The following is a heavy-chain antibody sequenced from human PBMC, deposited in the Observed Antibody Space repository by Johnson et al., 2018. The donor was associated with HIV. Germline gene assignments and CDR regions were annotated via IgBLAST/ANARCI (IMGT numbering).Heavy chain of an antibody. Sequence: QVQLVESGGGLVQPGGSLRLSCAASGFTFSDYYMNWMRQAPGKGLEWLSYISSSGTAKYYAYSVKGRFTISRDNAKNTLYLQMNSLRAEDTAVYYCASAEIAAAATGHDAFDIWGQGTMVTVSS. CDR3: ASAEIAAAATGHDAFDI. V-gene: IGHV3-11*04. CDR2: ISSSGTAK. J-gene: IGHJ3*02. D-gene: IGHD6-13*01. CDR1: GFTFSDYY.